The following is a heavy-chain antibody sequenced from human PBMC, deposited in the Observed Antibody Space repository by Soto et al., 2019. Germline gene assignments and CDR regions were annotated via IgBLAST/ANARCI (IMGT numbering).Heavy chain of an antibody. V-gene: IGHV4-59*01. D-gene: IGHD2-15*01. CDR3: ASYVEWFDP. Sequence: PSETLSLTCTVSGGSISSYYWSWIRQPPGKGLEWIGYIYYSGSTNYNPSLKSRVTISVDTSKNQFSLKLSSVTAADTAVYYCASYVEWFDPWGQGTLVTVSS. CDR2: IYYSGST. J-gene: IGHJ5*02. CDR1: GGSISSYY.